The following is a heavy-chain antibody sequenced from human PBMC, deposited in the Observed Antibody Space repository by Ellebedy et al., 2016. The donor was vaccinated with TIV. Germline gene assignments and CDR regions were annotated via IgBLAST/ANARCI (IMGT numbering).Heavy chain of an antibody. Sequence: ASVKVSCXASGYTLITFDINWVRQASGQGLEWLGWMNPNSGDTGSAQKFQGRVAMTRNTSSRTAYLELNSLRSEDTAVYYCVRDVQDSSGYHFDSWGQGTLVTVSS. CDR2: MNPNSGDT. CDR1: GYTLITFD. D-gene: IGHD3-22*01. CDR3: VRDVQDSSGYHFDS. J-gene: IGHJ4*02. V-gene: IGHV1-8*01.